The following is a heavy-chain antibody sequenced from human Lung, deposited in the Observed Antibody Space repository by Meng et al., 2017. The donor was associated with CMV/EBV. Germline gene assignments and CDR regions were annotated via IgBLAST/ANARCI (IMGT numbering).Heavy chain of an antibody. D-gene: IGHD3-3*01. Sequence: GESLKISCAASGFTFSSYEMNWVRQAPGKGLEWISYISGSGSTIKYAASVKGRFTISRDNAKNSLYLQMNSLRAEDTAVYYCARDRSDVFGDVWGQGTTVTVSS. J-gene: IGHJ6*02. V-gene: IGHV3-48*03. CDR1: GFTFSSYE. CDR3: ARDRSDVFGDV. CDR2: ISGSGSTI.